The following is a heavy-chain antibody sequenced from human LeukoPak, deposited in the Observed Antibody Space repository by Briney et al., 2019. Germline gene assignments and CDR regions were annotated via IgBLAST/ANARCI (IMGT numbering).Heavy chain of an antibody. V-gene: IGHV4-59*12. CDR3: ARVPRVAIPPTFDY. Sequence: SETLSLTCTVSGGSISSYYWSWIRQPPGKGLEWIGYIYYSGSTNYNPSLKSRISISVDTSKNQFSLKLSSVTAADTAVYYCARVPRVAIPPTFDYWGQGTLVTVSS. D-gene: IGHD2-15*01. CDR1: GGSISSYY. CDR2: IYYSGST. J-gene: IGHJ4*02.